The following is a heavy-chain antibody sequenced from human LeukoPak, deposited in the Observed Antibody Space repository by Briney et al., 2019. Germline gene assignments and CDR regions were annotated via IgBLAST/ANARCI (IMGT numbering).Heavy chain of an antibody. J-gene: IGHJ6*02. CDR2: ISSSSSYI. D-gene: IGHD6-25*01. CDR3: ARLMGIAARPGTFYYYGMDV. Sequence: GGSLRLSCAASGFTLSSYSMNWVRQAPGKGLEWVSSISSSSSYIYYADSVKGRFTISRDNAKNSRYLQMNSLRAEDTAVYYCARLMGIAARPGTFYYYGMDVWGQGTTVTVSS. CDR1: GFTLSSYS. V-gene: IGHV3-21*01.